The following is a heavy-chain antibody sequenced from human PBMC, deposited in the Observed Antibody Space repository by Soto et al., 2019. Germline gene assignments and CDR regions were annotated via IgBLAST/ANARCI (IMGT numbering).Heavy chain of an antibody. Sequence: SGPTLVNPTQTLTLTCTFSGFSLYTRPMGVGWTRQPPGKALEWLGLIFWDDDKRYRPSLQRRLTITKDTSKNQVVLKMTDMDPVDTATYYCIHTHDIFGEAGTDYWGQGALVTVSS. V-gene: IGHV2-5*02. CDR3: IHTHDIFGEAGTDY. CDR1: GFSLYTRPMG. CDR2: IFWDDDK. J-gene: IGHJ4*02. D-gene: IGHD3-9*01.